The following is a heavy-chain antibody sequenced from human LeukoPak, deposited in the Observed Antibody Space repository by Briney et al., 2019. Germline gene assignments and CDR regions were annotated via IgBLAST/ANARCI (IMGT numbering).Heavy chain of an antibody. Sequence: SETLSLTCAVSGGSLSTSSWYSWVRQPPGKGLEWIGEISHTGLTNYNPSLESRFTILVDKYRDQLSLTLTSVTAADTAVYYCATPRRTTQLLPNHGYFDYWGQGTLVTVSS. D-gene: IGHD2-2*01. V-gene: IGHV4-4*02. J-gene: IGHJ4*02. CDR2: ISHTGLT. CDR1: GGSLSTSSW. CDR3: ATPRRTTQLLPNHGYFDY.